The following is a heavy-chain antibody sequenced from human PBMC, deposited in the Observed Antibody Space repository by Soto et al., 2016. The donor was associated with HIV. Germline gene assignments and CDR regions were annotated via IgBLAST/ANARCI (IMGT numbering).Heavy chain of an antibody. V-gene: IGHV3-23*01. Sequence: EVQLLESGGGLVQPGGSLRLSCAASGFTFSSYAMSWVRQAPGKGLEWVSAISGSGGSTYYADSVKGRFTISRDNSKNTLYLQMNSLRAEDTAVYYCAKSDYYDSSGYYSGFXYWGQGTLVTVSS. CDR1: GFTFSSYA. J-gene: IGHJ4*02. D-gene: IGHD3-22*01. CDR2: ISGSGGST. CDR3: AKSDYYDSSGYYSGFXY.